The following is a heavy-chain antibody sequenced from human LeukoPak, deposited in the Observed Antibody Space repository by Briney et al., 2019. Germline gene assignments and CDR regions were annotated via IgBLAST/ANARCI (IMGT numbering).Heavy chain of an antibody. J-gene: IGHJ4*02. CDR2: IIPIFGIA. CDR1: GGTFSSYA. V-gene: IGHV1-69*04. CDR3: ARDRDSSSSPDYYFDY. Sequence: SVKVSCKASGGTFSSYAISWVRQAPGQGLEWMGRIIPIFGIANYAQKFQGRVTITADKSTSTAYMELSSLRSEDTAVYYCARDRDSSSSPDYYFDYWGQGTLVTVPS. D-gene: IGHD6-6*01.